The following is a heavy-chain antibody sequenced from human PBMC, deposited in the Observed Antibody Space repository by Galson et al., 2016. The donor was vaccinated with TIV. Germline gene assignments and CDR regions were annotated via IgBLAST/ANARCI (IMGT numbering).Heavy chain of an antibody. Sequence: TFTSFDISWIRQAPGQGLEWMGWMSPSNGNTGYAQKFRGRITMTRHPSTTTVYMELSGLTSEDTAVYYCARGHYYDSSGYSFDFWGQGTLVTVSS. V-gene: IGHV1-8*01. J-gene: IGHJ4*02. CDR3: ARGHYYDSSGYSFDF. CDR1: TFTSFD. D-gene: IGHD3-22*01. CDR2: MSPSNGNT.